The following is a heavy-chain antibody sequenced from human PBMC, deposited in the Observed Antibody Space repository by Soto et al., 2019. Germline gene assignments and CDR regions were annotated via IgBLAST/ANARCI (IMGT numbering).Heavy chain of an antibody. CDR3: ARRSPRSGSYFGGYYYSYYGMDV. J-gene: IGHJ6*02. D-gene: IGHD1-26*01. CDR1: GGSISSSSYY. V-gene: IGHV4-39*01. CDR2: IYYSGST. Sequence: SETLSLTCTVSGGSISSSSYYWGWIRQPPGKGLEWIGSIYYSGSTYYNPSLKSRVTISVDTSKNQFSLKLSSVTAADTAVYYCARRSPRSGSYFGGYYYSYYGMDVWGQGTTVTVSS.